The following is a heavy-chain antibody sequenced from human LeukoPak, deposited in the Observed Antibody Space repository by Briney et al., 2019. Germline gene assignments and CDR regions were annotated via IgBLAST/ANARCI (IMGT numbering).Heavy chain of an antibody. Sequence: SSETLSLTCTVSGGSINNYYWSWIRQPPGKGLEWIGYIYYTGSTNYNPSLKSRVTISVDTSKSHFSLKMSTLTAADTAVYYCAKTAGGGRFDAFDIWGQGTMVTVSS. CDR2: IYYTGST. V-gene: IGHV4-59*01. CDR3: AKTAGGGRFDAFDI. D-gene: IGHD3-16*01. CDR1: GGSINNYY. J-gene: IGHJ3*02.